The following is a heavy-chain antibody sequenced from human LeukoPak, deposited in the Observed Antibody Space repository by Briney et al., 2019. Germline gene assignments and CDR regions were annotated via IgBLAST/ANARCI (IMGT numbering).Heavy chain of an antibody. D-gene: IGHD3-3*01. CDR3: ARDQYYDFWSGYPSRYFDY. CDR1: GGTFSSYA. V-gene: IGHV1-69*04. CDR2: IIPILGIA. Sequence: ASVKASCKASGGTFSSYAISWVRQAPGQGLEWMGRIIPILGIANYAQKFQGRVTITADKSTSTAYMELSSLRSEDTAVYYCARDQYYDFWSGYPSRYFDYWGQGTLVTVSS. J-gene: IGHJ4*02.